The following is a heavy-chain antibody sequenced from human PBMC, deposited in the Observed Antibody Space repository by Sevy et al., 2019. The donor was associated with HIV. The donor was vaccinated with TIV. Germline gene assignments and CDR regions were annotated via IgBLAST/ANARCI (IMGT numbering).Heavy chain of an antibody. CDR3: AREDYSNYYFYAMDV. Sequence: ASVKVSCKVSGYTLTELSMHWVRQAPGKGLEWMGSFDPEDGETIYAQKFQGRVTMTDDTSTDTAYMELSSLRSEDTAVYYCAREDYSNYYFYAMDVWGQGTTVTVSS. D-gene: IGHD4-4*01. V-gene: IGHV1-24*01. CDR2: FDPEDGET. CDR1: GYTLTELS. J-gene: IGHJ6*02.